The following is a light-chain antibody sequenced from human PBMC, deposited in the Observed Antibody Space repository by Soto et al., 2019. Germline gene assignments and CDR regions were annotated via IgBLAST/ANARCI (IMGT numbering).Light chain of an antibody. CDR2: EVT. V-gene: IGLV2-8*01. J-gene: IGLJ1*01. CDR1: SSDITNYNY. Sequence: QSVLTQPPSASGSLGQSVTISCTGFSSDITNYNYVSWYQQHPGKAPKLMIYEVTKRPSGVPDRFSGSKSGDTASLTISGLQAEDEADYYCSSYTSSITYVFGTGTKLTVL. CDR3: SSYTSSITYV.